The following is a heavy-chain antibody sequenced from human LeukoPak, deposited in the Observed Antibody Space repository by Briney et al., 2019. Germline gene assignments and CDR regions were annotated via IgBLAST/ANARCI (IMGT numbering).Heavy chain of an antibody. CDR3: ARRRASAAAGTFNYFDY. J-gene: IGHJ4*02. D-gene: IGHD6-13*01. CDR2: IYYSGST. CDR1: GGSISSYY. Sequence: SETLSLTCTVSGGSISSYYWSWIRQPPGKGLEWIGYIYYSGSTNYNPSLKSRVTISVDTSKNQSSLKLSSVTAADTAVYYCARRRASAAAGTFNYFDYWGQGTLVTVSS. V-gene: IGHV4-59*08.